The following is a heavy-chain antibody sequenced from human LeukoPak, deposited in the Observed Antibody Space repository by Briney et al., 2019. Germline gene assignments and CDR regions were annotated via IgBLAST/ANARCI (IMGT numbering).Heavy chain of an antibody. CDR1: GGTFSSYA. CDR3: ARGGDSLADAFDI. Sequence: RASVNVSCKASGGTFSSYAISWVRQAPGQGLEWMEGIIPIFGTANYAQKFQGRVTITADESTSTAYMELSSLRSEDTAVYYCARGGDSLADAFDIWGQGTMVTVSS. CDR2: IIPIFGTA. J-gene: IGHJ3*02. D-gene: IGHD3-10*01. V-gene: IGHV1-69*13.